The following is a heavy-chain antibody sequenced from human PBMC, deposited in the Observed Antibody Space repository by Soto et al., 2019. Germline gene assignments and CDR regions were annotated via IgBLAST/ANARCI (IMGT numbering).Heavy chain of an antibody. Sequence: QVQLVESGGGVVQPGRSLRLSCAASGFIFHNFGMHWVRQTPGKGLEWVAVISYDGRNKYYADLVKGRFTISRDNSQNTLYLKMNSLRPEDPAVYFWAKAVDFTVRGAPPSDYWGQGTRVTLPS. J-gene: IGHJ4*02. CDR1: GFIFHNFG. V-gene: IGHV3-30*18. D-gene: IGHD3-10*01. CDR3: AKAVDFTVRGAPPSDY. CDR2: ISYDGRNK.